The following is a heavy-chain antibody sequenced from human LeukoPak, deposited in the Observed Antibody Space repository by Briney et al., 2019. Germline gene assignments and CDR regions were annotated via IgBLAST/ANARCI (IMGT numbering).Heavy chain of an antibody. CDR1: GYTFTGYY. D-gene: IGHD2-15*01. CDR3: ARTMLGYCSGGSCSNYYYMDV. V-gene: IGHV1-8*02. J-gene: IGHJ6*03. Sequence: ASVKVSCKASGYTFTGYYMHWVRQAPGQGLEWMGWINPNSGNTGYAQKFQGRVTMTRNTSISTAYMELSSLRSEDTAVYYCARTMLGYCSGGSCSNYYYMDVWGKGTTVTISS. CDR2: INPNSGNT.